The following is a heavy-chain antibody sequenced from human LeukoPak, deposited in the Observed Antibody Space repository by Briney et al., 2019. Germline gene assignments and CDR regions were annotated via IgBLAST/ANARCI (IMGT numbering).Heavy chain of an antibody. CDR1: GFTFSGSD. CDR3: AIRPYYYDSSGYYSSGMDV. CDR2: ISYDGSNK. D-gene: IGHD3-22*01. V-gene: IGHV3-30*03. Sequence: GGSLRLSCAASGFTFSGSDMHWVRQAPGKGLEWVAVISYDGSNKYYADSVKGRFTISRDNSKNTLYLQMNSLRAEDTAVYYCAIRPYYYDSSGYYSSGMDVWGQGTTVTVSS. J-gene: IGHJ6*02.